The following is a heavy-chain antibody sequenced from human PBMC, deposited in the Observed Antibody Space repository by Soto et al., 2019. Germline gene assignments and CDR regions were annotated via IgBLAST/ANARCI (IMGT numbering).Heavy chain of an antibody. CDR3: ARGTIVGATTDYYYYGMHV. Sequence: QVQLVQSGAEVKKPGSSVKVSCKASGGTFSSYAISWVRQAPGQGLEWMGGIIPIFGTANYAQKFQGRVTITADESTSTAYMELSSLRSEDTAVYYCARGTIVGATTDYYYYGMHVWGQGTTVTVSS. CDR2: IIPIFGTA. CDR1: GGTFSSYA. V-gene: IGHV1-69*01. D-gene: IGHD1-26*01. J-gene: IGHJ6*02.